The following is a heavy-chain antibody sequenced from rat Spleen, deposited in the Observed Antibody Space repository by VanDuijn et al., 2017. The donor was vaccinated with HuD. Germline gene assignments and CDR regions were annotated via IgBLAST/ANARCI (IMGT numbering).Heavy chain of an antibody. D-gene: IGHD1-1*01. CDR3: TRADYYSGYWYFDF. Sequence: QVQLKESGPGLVQPSQTLSLTCTVSGFSLSNYGVIWVRQPPGKGLEWMGVIWGNGNANYNSALKSRLSISRDTSKSQVYLKMNSLQTDDTAIYYCTRADYYSGYWYFDFWGPGTMVTVSS. CDR2: IWGNGNA. V-gene: IGHV2-13*01. J-gene: IGHJ1*01. CDR1: GFSLSNYG.